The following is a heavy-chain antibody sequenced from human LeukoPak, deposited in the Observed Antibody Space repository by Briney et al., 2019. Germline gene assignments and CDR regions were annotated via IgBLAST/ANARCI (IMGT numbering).Heavy chain of an antibody. Sequence: GGSLRLSCTASGFTFSSYEMNWVRQAPGKGLEWISYISSSGGTIYYADSVKGRFTISRDNAKKSLYLQMNSLRAEDTAVYYCAREGCSSTSCYDYWGQGTLVFVSS. V-gene: IGHV3-48*03. CDR1: GFTFSSYE. D-gene: IGHD2-2*01. CDR2: ISSSGGTI. CDR3: AREGCSSTSCYDY. J-gene: IGHJ4*02.